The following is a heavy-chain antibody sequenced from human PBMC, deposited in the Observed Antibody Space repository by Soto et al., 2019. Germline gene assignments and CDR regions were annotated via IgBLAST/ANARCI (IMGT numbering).Heavy chain of an antibody. V-gene: IGHV4-59*08. D-gene: IGHD2-15*01. CDR2: IYYSGST. CDR3: ARHVWKDYCSGGSCRSWFDP. J-gene: IGHJ5*02. CDR1: GGSISSYY. Sequence: SETLSLTCTVSGGSISSYYWSWIRQPPGKGLEWIGYIYYSGSTNYNPSLKSRVTISVDTSKNQFSLKLSSVTAADTAVYYCARHVWKDYCSGGSCRSWFDPWGQETLVTVSS.